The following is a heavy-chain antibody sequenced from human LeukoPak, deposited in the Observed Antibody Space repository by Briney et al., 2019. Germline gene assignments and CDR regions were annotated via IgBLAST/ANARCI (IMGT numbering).Heavy chain of an antibody. CDR3: ARGDIAAGGAPFDY. CDR2: INHSGST. CDR1: GESFSGYY. V-gene: IGHV4-34*01. J-gene: IGHJ4*02. D-gene: IGHD6-13*01. Sequence: SETLSLTCAVYGESFSGYYWSWIRQPPGRRLEWIGEINHSGSTSYSAPLKSRVTISVDTSKNQFSLNLNSVSAADTVVYFCARGDIAAGGAPFDYWGQGTLVAVSS.